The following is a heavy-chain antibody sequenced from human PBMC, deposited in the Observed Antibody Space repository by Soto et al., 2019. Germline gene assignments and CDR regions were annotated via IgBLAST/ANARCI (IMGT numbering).Heavy chain of an antibody. CDR2: IHYSGTT. Sequence: SETLSLTCTVSGGSMRNYFWTWIRQPPGKXLEWIGYIHYSGTTSFFPSYNPSLRSRVTISEDTSKNQFSLKLLSVTTADTAVYFCAAGEASSRNLAPYYLDFWGQGTLVPVSS. D-gene: IGHD6-13*01. CDR3: AAGEASSRNLAPYYLDF. CDR1: GGSMRNYF. J-gene: IGHJ4*02. V-gene: IGHV4-59*01.